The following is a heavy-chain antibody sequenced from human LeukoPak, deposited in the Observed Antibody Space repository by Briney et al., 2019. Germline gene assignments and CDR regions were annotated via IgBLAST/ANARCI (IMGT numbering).Heavy chain of an antibody. J-gene: IGHJ6*02. Sequence: GGSLRLSCAASGFTFDDYTMHWVRQAPGKGLEWVSLTSWDGGSTYYADSVKGRFTISRGNSKNSLYLQMNSLRTEDSALYYCAKDIVWGDYPPSGMDVWGQGTTVTVSS. V-gene: IGHV3-43*01. CDR3: AKDIVWGDYPPSGMDV. CDR1: GFTFDDYT. D-gene: IGHD4-17*01. CDR2: TSWDGGST.